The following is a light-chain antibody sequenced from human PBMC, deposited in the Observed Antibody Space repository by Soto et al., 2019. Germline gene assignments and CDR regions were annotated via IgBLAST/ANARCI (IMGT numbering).Light chain of an antibody. V-gene: IGLV2-23*01. CDR2: EDS. Sequence: QSVLTQPASVSGSPGQSITISCTGTSSDVGSYNIVSWYQHHPGKAPKLMIYEDSKRPSGVSNRFSGSKSGNTASLTISGLQAEDEADYFCCSYAGTTTYVFGTGTKVTVL. CDR3: CSYAGTTTYV. J-gene: IGLJ1*01. CDR1: SSDVGSYNI.